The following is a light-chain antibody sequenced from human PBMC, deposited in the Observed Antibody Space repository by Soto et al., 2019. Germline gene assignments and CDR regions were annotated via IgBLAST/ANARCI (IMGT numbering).Light chain of an antibody. Sequence: QSALTQPASVSGSPGQSIAISCTGTSSDVGGYNYVSWYQQHPGKAPKLIIHEVSNRPPGVSDRFSGSKSGNTASLTISGFQVDDVADYYCRSRTVYSTRVFVTGTKVTVL. J-gene: IGLJ1*01. CDR3: RSRTVYSTRV. V-gene: IGLV2-14*01. CDR2: EVS. CDR1: SSDVGGYNY.